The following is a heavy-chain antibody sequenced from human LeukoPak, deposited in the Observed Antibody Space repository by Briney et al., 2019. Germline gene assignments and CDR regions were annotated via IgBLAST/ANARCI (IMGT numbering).Heavy chain of an antibody. V-gene: IGHV4-59*01. CDR3: ARVPRSYYYYYYMDV. Sequence: PSETLSLTCTVSSGSISSYYWSWIRQPPGKGLEWLGYIYYSGSSNYNPSLKSRVTMSADTSKNQFSLKLSSVTAADTAVYYCARVPRSYYYYYYMDVWGKGTTVTVSS. CDR2: IYYSGSS. CDR1: SGSISSYY. J-gene: IGHJ6*03.